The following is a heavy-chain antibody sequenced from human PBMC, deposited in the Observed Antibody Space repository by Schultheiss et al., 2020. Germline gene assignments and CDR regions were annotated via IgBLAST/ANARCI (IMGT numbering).Heavy chain of an antibody. V-gene: IGHV4-61*05. Sequence: SETLSLTCTVSGGSISSSSYYWSWFRQPPGKGLEWIGYIYYSESTYYNPSLKSRVTISVDTSKNQFSLKLSSVTAADTAVYYCARGGTRYSSSWKYWGQGTLVTVSS. CDR1: GGSISSSSYY. J-gene: IGHJ4*02. CDR3: ARGGTRYSSSWKY. CDR2: IYYSEST. D-gene: IGHD6-13*01.